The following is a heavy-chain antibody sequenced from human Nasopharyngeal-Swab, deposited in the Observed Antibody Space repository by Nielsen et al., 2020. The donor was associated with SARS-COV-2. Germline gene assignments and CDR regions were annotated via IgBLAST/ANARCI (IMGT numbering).Heavy chain of an antibody. CDR1: GYTFTSYA. Sequence: ASVKVSCKASGYTFTSYAMHWVRQAPGQRLEWMGWINAGNSNTKYSQKFQGRVTITRDTSASTAYMELSSLRSEDTAVYYCAVGKIAAGDYYYYYGMDVWGQGTAVTVSS. J-gene: IGHJ6*02. D-gene: IGHD6-13*01. CDR2: INAGNSNT. CDR3: AVGKIAAGDYYYYYGMDV. V-gene: IGHV1-3*01.